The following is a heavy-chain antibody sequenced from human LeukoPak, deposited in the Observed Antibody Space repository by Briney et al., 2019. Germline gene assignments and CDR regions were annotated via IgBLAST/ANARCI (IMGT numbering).Heavy chain of an antibody. CDR1: GYTFTSYD. Sequence: ASVKVSCKASGYTFTSYDINWVRQATGQGLEWMGWMNPNSGNTGYAQKFQGRVTITRNTSISTAYMELSSLRSEDTAVYYCAQGRRDPGDFDYWGQGTLVTVSS. CDR2: MNPNSGNT. CDR3: AQGRRDPGDFDY. V-gene: IGHV1-8*03. D-gene: IGHD3-10*01. J-gene: IGHJ4*02.